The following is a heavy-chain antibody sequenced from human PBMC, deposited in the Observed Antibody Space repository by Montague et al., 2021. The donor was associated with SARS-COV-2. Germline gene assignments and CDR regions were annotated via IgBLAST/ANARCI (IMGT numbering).Heavy chain of an antibody. CDR3: ASSYYYVSSGYYSHDAFDI. Sequence: SETLSLTCTVSGGSISSSSYYWGWIRQPPGKGLEWIGSIYYSGSTYYNPSLKSRVTISVDTSKNQFSLKLSSVTAADTAVYYCASSYYYVSSGYYSHDAFDIWGQGTMVTVSS. D-gene: IGHD3-22*01. J-gene: IGHJ3*02. V-gene: IGHV4-39*01. CDR2: IYYSGST. CDR1: GGSISSSSYY.